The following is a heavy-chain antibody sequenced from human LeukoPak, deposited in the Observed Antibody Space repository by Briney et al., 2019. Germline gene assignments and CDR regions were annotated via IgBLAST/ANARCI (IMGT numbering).Heavy chain of an antibody. D-gene: IGHD6-13*01. CDR3: ARGSWYFDY. CDR1: GGSISSYY. J-gene: IGHJ4*02. V-gene: IGHV4-59*01. CDR2: IYYSGST. Sequence: SETLSLTCTVSGGSISSYYWSWIRQPPGKGLEWIGYIYYSGSTNYNPSLKSRVTISVDTSRNQFSLKLSSVTAADTAVYYCARGSWYFDYWGQGTLVTVSS.